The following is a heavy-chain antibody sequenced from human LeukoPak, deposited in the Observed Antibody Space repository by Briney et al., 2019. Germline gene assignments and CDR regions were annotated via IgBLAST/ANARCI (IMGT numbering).Heavy chain of an antibody. D-gene: IGHD1-26*01. V-gene: IGHV3-7*01. J-gene: IGHJ6*02. Sequence: GGSLRLSCAASGFTFSMYWMSWVRQAPGKGLEWVANIKEDGAEKYYVDSVKGRFTISRDNAKNSLYLQMNSLRAEDTAVYYCARGESYYYYGMDVWGQGTTVTVSS. CDR3: ARGESYYYYGMDV. CDR1: GFTFSMYW. CDR2: IKEDGAEK.